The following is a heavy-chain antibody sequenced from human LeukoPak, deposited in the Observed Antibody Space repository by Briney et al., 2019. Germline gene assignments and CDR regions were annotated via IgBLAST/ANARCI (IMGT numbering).Heavy chain of an antibody. CDR2: INPNSGGT. CDR1: GYTFTGYY. V-gene: IGHV1-2*02. Sequence: ASVKVSCKASGYTFTGYYIHWVRQAPGQGLEWMGWINPNSGGTNYAQKFQGRVTMTTDTSTSTAYMELRSLRSDDTAVYYCARVAGIAAAGTGGDAFDIWGQGTMVTVSS. CDR3: ARVAGIAAAGTGGDAFDI. D-gene: IGHD6-13*01. J-gene: IGHJ3*02.